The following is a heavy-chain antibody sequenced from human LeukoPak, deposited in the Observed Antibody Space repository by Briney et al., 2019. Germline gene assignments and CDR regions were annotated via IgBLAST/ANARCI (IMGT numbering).Heavy chain of an antibody. CDR3: ASSDNSGHLLAY. D-gene: IGHD3-22*01. CDR2: TYYRSKWYN. J-gene: IGHJ4*02. CDR1: GDSVSSNSDA. V-gene: IGHV6-1*01. Sequence: QTPSLTCAISGDSVSSNSDAWNWIRQSPSRGLEWLGRTYYRSKWYNDYAVSVQSRISINPATTKISLYLQLITVTPEDTAVYYGASSDNSGHLLAYWGQGTLVTVSS.